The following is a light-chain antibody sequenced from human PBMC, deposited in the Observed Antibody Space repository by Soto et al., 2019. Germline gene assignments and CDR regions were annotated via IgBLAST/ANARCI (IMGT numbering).Light chain of an antibody. Sequence: QSALTQPASVSGSPGQSMTISCTGTSSDVGGYNYVSWYQQHPGKAPKLMIYEVSNRPPGVSNRFSGSKSGNTASLTISGLQAEDEANYCCSSYTSSSTRVFGTGTKLTVL. CDR1: SSDVGGYNY. V-gene: IGLV2-14*01. CDR2: EVS. CDR3: SSYTSSSTRV. J-gene: IGLJ1*01.